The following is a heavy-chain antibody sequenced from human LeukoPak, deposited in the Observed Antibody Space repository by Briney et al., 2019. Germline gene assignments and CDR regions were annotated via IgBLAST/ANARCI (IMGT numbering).Heavy chain of an antibody. D-gene: IGHD5-24*01. CDR3: VRGDKRDY. Sequence: PGGSLTLSCTVSGFIFNDYAMHWVRQAPGKGLEWVSSITWNSVGKGYADSVKGRFTISRDNAESSVYLQVNSLRVEDTAVYYCVRGDKRDYWGQGTLVTVSS. J-gene: IGHJ4*02. CDR2: ITWNSVGK. V-gene: IGHV3-9*01. CDR1: GFIFNDYA.